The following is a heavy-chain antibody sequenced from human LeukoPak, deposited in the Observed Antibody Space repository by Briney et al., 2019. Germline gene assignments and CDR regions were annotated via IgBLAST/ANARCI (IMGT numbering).Heavy chain of an antibody. CDR3: ARMRLRDFGDYFDF. V-gene: IGHV4-39*07. D-gene: IGHD4-17*01. CDR2: IYYSGST. CDR1: GGSFSSSSYY. J-gene: IGHJ4*02. Sequence: SETLSLTCAVYGGSFSSSSYYWGWIRQPPGKGLEWIGSIYYSGSTYYNPSLKSRVTISLDRSKTQFSLRLSSVTAADTAVYYCARMRLRDFGDYFDFWGQGTLVTVSS.